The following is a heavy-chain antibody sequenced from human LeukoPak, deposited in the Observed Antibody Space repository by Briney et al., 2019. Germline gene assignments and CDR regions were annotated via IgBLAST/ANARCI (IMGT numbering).Heavy chain of an antibody. D-gene: IGHD6-13*01. V-gene: IGHV4-34*01. CDR3: ARGAAAGKLDY. J-gene: IGHJ4*02. CDR2: INHSGST. CDR1: GGSFSGYY. Sequence: SETLSLTCAVYGGSFSGYYWSWIRQPPGKGLEWIGEINHSGSTNYNPSLKSRVTISVDTSKNQFSLKLSSVTAAGTAVYYRARGAAAGKLDYWGQGTLVTVSS.